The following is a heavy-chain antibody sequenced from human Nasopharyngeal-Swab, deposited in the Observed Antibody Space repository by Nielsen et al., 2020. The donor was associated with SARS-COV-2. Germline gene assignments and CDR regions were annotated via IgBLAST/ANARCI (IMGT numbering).Heavy chain of an antibody. Sequence: GGSLRLSCAASGFTFSSYAMSWVRQAPGKGLEWVSAISGSGGSTYYADSVKGRFTISRDNSKSTLYLQMNSLRAEDTAVYYCAKDILPGRYDRTYDAFDIWGQGTMVTVSS. J-gene: IGHJ3*02. CDR3: AKDILPGRYDRTYDAFDI. V-gene: IGHV3-23*01. CDR2: ISGSGGST. CDR1: GFTFSSYA. D-gene: IGHD3-22*01.